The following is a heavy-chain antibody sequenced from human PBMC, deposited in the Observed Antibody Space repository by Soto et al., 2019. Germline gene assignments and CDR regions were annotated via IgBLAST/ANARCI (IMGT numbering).Heavy chain of an antibody. V-gene: IGHV3-30-3*01. D-gene: IGHD3-16*01. CDR3: VTELGGFEY. CDR2: ISSDGINK. Sequence: QVQLVESGGGVVQPGRSLRLSCAASGFIFSNFGMHWVRQAPGKGLEWVAVISSDGINKYYADSVKGRFTISRDNSKNTLYVQMNSLGAEDTAVYYCVTELGGFEYWGQGTLLTVSS. J-gene: IGHJ4*02. CDR1: GFIFSNFG.